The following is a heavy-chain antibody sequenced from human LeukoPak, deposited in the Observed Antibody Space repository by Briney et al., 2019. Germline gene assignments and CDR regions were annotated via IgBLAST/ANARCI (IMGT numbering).Heavy chain of an antibody. CDR1: GYTFTSYA. CDR3: ARFGYYDSSGPYNWFDP. Sequence: ASVKVSCKASGYTFTSYAMHWVRQAPGQRLEWMGWINAGNGNTKYSQKFQGRVTITRDTSASTAYMELSSLRSEDTAVYYCARFGYYDSSGPYNWFDPWGQGTLVTVSS. J-gene: IGHJ5*02. D-gene: IGHD3-22*01. V-gene: IGHV1-3*01. CDR2: INAGNGNT.